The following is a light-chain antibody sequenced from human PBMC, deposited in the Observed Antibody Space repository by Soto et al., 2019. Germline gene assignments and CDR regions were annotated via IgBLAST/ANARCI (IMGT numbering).Light chain of an antibody. Sequence: QSALTQPPSASGSPGQSVTISWTGTSSDVGGYNYVSWYQQHPGKAPKLMIYEVSKRPSGVPDRFSGSKSGNTASLTVSGLQAEDEADYYCSSYAGSNNLVFGTGTKLTVL. V-gene: IGLV2-8*01. CDR1: SSDVGGYNY. J-gene: IGLJ1*01. CDR2: EVS. CDR3: SSYAGSNNLV.